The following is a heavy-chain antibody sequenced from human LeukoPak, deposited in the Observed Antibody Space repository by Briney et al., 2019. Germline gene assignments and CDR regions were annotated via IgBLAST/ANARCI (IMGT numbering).Heavy chain of an antibody. CDR3: ASRPPRNYYGSGSFWYFDL. V-gene: IGHV1-2*02. CDR2: INPNSGGT. D-gene: IGHD3-10*01. Sequence: GASVKVSCKASGYTFTGYYMHWVRQAPGQGLEWMGWINPNSGGTNYAQKFQGRVTMTRDTSISTAYMELSRLRSDDPAVYYCASRPPRNYYGSGSFWYFDLWGRGTLVTVSS. J-gene: IGHJ2*01. CDR1: GYTFTGYY.